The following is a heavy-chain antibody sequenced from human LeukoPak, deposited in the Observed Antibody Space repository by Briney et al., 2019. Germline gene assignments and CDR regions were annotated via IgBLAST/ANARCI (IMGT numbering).Heavy chain of an antibody. CDR1: GFTFTSYG. V-gene: IGHV1-18*01. Sequence: NPGGSLRLSCAASGFTFTSYGISWVRQAPGQGLEWMGWISAYNGNTNYAQKLQGRVTMTTDTSTSTAYMELRSLRSDDTAVYYCARDGADIVVVPAARVVWFDPWGQGTLVTVSS. CDR2: ISAYNGNT. D-gene: IGHD2-2*01. CDR3: ARDGADIVVVPAARVVWFDP. J-gene: IGHJ5*02.